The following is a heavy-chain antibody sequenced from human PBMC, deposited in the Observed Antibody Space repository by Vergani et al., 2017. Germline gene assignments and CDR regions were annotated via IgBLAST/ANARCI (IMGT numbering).Heavy chain of an antibody. CDR3: ARRTTMVRGVLEIARYYFDY. V-gene: IGHV3-30*03. Sequence: QVHLVESGGGVVQPGRSLRLSCVVSGFTSSYYGMHWVRQAPGKGLEWVAVISYDGTQKYYADSVKGRFTISRDNSKSTLYLQMNSLRTEDTAVYYCARRTTMVRGVLEIARYYFDYWGQGTLVTVSS. CDR1: GFTSSYYG. D-gene: IGHD3-10*01. CDR2: ISYDGTQK. J-gene: IGHJ4*02.